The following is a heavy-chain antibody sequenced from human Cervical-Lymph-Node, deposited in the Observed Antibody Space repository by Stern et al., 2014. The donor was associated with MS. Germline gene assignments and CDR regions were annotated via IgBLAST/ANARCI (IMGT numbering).Heavy chain of an antibody. CDR1: GFIFDDYA. Sequence: VQLVESGGGLVQPGRSLRLSCAASGFIFDDYAMHWVRPAPGTGLEWVSTISWNSASIGYADSVKGRFTISRDNAKNSLYLQMDSLRAEDTAFYYCTKGGESTSDSWGQGTLVTVSS. D-gene: IGHD4-17*01. V-gene: IGHV3-9*01. CDR2: ISWNSASI. CDR3: TKGGESTSDS. J-gene: IGHJ4*02.